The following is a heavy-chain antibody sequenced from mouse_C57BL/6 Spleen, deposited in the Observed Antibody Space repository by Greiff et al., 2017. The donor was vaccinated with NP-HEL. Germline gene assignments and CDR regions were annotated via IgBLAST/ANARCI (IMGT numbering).Heavy chain of an antibody. D-gene: IGHD1-1*01. CDR1: GYTFTSYW. CDR3: AREGDYGSSYEGYAMDY. Sequence: QVQLQQPGAELVRPGSSVKLSCKASGYTFTSYWMDWVKQRPGQGLEWIGNIYPSDSETHYNQKFKDKATLTVDKSSSTAYMQLSSLTSEDSAVYYCAREGDYGSSYEGYAMDYWGQGTSVTVSS. J-gene: IGHJ4*01. V-gene: IGHV1-61*01. CDR2: IYPSDSET.